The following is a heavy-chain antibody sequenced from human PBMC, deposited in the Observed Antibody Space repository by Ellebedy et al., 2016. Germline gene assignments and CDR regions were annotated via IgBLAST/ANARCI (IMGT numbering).Heavy chain of an antibody. D-gene: IGHD3-22*01. Sequence: ASVKVSCKASGYTFTGYYMHWVRQAPGQGLDWMGWINPNSGGTNYAQKFQGWVTMTRDTSISTAYMELSRLRSDDTAVYYCARDHGYYDSSGYYLYYFDYWGQGTLVTVSS. CDR3: ARDHGYYDSSGYYLYYFDY. J-gene: IGHJ4*02. CDR1: GYTFTGYY. V-gene: IGHV1-2*04. CDR2: INPNSGGT.